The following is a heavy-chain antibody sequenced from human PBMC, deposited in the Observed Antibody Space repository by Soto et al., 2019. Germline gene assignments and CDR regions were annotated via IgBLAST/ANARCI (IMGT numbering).Heavy chain of an antibody. V-gene: IGHV3-11*05. D-gene: IGHD3-9*01. CDR3: ARDADILTGSDAFDI. J-gene: IGHJ3*02. CDR1: GFTLSDYY. CDR2: ISSSRSYT. Sequence: QVQLVESGGGLVQPGGSLRLSCAVSGFTLSDYYMSWIRQAPGKGLEWVSYISSSRSYTNYADSVKGRFTISRDNAKNSLYLQMNSLRVEDTAVYYCARDADILTGSDAFDIWGQGTMVTVSS.